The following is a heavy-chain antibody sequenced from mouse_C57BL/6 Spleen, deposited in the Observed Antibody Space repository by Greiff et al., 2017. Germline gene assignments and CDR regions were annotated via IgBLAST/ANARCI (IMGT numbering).Heavy chain of an antibody. Sequence: EVQLQQSGAELVKPGASVKLSCTASGFNIKDYYMPWVKQRTEQGLAWIGRIDPEDGETKYAPKFQGKATITADTSSNTAYLQLSSLTSEDTAVYYCARTDYYGNYFYFDYWGQGTTLTVSS. CDR3: ARTDYYGNYFYFDY. V-gene: IGHV14-2*01. D-gene: IGHD2-1*01. CDR2: IDPEDGET. J-gene: IGHJ2*01. CDR1: GFNIKDYY.